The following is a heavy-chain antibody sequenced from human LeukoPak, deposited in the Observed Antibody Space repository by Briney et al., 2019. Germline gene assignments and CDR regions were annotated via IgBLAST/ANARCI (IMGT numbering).Heavy chain of an antibody. CDR1: GFTFSNYA. V-gene: IGHV3-23*01. J-gene: IGHJ4*02. CDR3: ARDHSPRYSPLDY. Sequence: GGSLRLSCAASGFTFSNYAMSWVRQAPGKGLEWVSVISGSGGSTYYADSVKGRFTISRDNSKNTLYLQMNSLRAEDTAVYYCARDHSPRYSPLDYWGQGTLVTVSS. D-gene: IGHD6-13*01. CDR2: ISGSGGST.